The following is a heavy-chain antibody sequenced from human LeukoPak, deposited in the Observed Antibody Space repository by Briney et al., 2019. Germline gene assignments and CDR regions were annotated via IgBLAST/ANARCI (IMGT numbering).Heavy chain of an antibody. CDR1: GFTFSSYW. J-gene: IGHJ4*02. Sequence: GGSLRLSCAASGFTFSSYWMSWVRQAPGKGLEWVANIKQDGSEKYYVDSVKGRFTISRDNAKNSLYLQMNSLRAEDTAVYYCARDGVKLTAMATDYFDYWGQGTLVTVSS. CDR2: IKQDGSEK. D-gene: IGHD5-18*01. V-gene: IGHV3-7*01. CDR3: ARDGVKLTAMATDYFDY.